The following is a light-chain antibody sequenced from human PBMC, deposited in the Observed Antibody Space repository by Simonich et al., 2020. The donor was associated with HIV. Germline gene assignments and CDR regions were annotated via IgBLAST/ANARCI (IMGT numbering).Light chain of an antibody. J-gene: IGKJ5*01. CDR1: QSISGC. CDR3: QQYSSYPT. V-gene: IGKV1-5*03. CDR2: GAA. Sequence: DIQMTQSPSSLSASVRDRVTITCRASQSISGCLAWYQKKPGKAPKFLIDGAAIVESGVPSRVSGSGFGTEFTLTISSLQPDDFATYYCQQYSSYPTFGQGTRLEMK.